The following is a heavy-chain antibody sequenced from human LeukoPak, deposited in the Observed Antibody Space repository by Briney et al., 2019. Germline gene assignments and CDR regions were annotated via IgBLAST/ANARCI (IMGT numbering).Heavy chain of an antibody. CDR1: EFTFNNNG. J-gene: IGHJ4*02. CDR2: IRYDGIYK. Sequence: GGSLRLSCAASEFTFNNNGMHWVRQAPGKGLEWVAFIRYDGIYKYYADSVKGRFTIFRDKSKTTLFLQMDSLRAEDTAVYYCAKESGWFGELYGDYWGQGTLVTVSS. D-gene: IGHD3-10*01. V-gene: IGHV3-30*02. CDR3: AKESGWFGELYGDY.